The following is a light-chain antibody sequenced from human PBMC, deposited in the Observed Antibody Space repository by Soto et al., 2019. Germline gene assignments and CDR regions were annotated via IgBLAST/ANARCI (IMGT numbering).Light chain of an antibody. CDR3: QQYTNWAET. V-gene: IGKV3-15*01. Sequence: EIVMTQSPDTLSVSPGERATLSCRASQSVSSNLAWYQQKPGQAPRLLIYGASTRATGIPARFSGSGSGTEFTLTISSLQSEDFAVYYCQQYTNWAETFGQGTKVDI. J-gene: IGKJ1*01. CDR2: GAS. CDR1: QSVSSN.